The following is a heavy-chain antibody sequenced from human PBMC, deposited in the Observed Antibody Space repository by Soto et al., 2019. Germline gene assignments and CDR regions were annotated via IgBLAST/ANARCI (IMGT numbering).Heavy chain of an antibody. V-gene: IGHV3-73*01. CDR2: IRSKANSYAT. CDR1: GFTFSGSA. Sequence: PGGSLRLSCAASGFTFSGSAMHWVRQASGKGLEWVGRIRSKANSYATAYAAPVKGRFTISRDDSKNTAYLQMNSLKTEDTAVYYCTSIYPRSGGSLPLFAYWGQGTLVTVSS. D-gene: IGHD2-15*01. J-gene: IGHJ4*02. CDR3: TSIYPRSGGSLPLFAY.